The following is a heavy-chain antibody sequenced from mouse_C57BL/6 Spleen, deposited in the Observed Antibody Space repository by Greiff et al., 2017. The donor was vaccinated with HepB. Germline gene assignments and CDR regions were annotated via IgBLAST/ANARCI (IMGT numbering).Heavy chain of an antibody. Sequence: EVQLVESGGGLVQPKGSLKLSCAASGFSFNTYAMNWVRQAPGKGLEWVARIRSKSNNYATYYADSVKDRFTISRDDSESMLYLQMNNLKTEDTAMYYCNGLYGSSSWYFDVWGTGTTVTVSS. V-gene: IGHV10-1*01. CDR1: GFSFNTYA. D-gene: IGHD1-1*01. CDR3: NGLYGSSSWYFDV. J-gene: IGHJ1*03. CDR2: IRSKSNNYAT.